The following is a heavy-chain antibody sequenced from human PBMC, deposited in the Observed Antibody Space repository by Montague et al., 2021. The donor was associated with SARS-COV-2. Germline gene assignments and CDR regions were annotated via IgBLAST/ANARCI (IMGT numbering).Heavy chain of an antibody. Sequence: SETLSLTCTVSGGSISNYYWSWIRQPAGKALEWIGRIYSSGSTNYNPSLKSRISMSVDTSKNRFSLKLSSVTAADTAIYYCARVYSHCSGGSCVFDYWGRGTLVTVSS. V-gene: IGHV4-4*07. CDR3: ARVYSHCSGGSCVFDY. CDR2: IYSSGST. D-gene: IGHD2-15*01. CDR1: GGSISNYY. J-gene: IGHJ4*02.